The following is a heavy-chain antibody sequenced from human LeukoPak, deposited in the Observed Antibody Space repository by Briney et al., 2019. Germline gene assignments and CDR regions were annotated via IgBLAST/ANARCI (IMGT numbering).Heavy chain of an antibody. V-gene: IGHV1-2*02. D-gene: IGHD3-22*01. CDR1: GYTFTSYG. CDR2: INPNSGGT. J-gene: IGHJ4*02. Sequence: ASVKVSCKASGYTFTSYGISWVRQAPGQGLEWMGWINPNSGGTNYAQKFQGRVTMTRDTSISTAYMELSRLRSDDTAVYYCARDRGSSGYYYVEHFDYWGQGTLVTVSS. CDR3: ARDRGSSGYYYVEHFDY.